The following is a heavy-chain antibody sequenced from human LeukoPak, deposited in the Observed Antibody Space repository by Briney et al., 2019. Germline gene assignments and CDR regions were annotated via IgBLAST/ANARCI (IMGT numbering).Heavy chain of an antibody. Sequence: ASVKVSCKASGYTFTSYGISWVRQAPGQGLEWMGWISAYNGNTNYAQKLQGRVTMTTDTSTSTAYMELRSLRSDDTAVYYCARSPPTFMVRGEIDAFDIWGQGTMVTVSS. CDR2: ISAYNGNT. J-gene: IGHJ3*02. V-gene: IGHV1-18*01. CDR3: ARSPPTFMVRGEIDAFDI. CDR1: GYTFTSYG. D-gene: IGHD3-10*01.